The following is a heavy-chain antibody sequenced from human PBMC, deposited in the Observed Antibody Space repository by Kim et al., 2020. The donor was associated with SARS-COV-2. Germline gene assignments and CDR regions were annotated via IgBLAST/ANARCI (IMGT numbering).Heavy chain of an antibody. V-gene: IGHV3-9*01. Sequence: GYSDSVKRRFTISRDNAKNSLYLQMNSLRAEDTALYYCATLSSGYFYGMDVWGQGTTVTVSS. J-gene: IGHJ6*02. CDR3: ATLSSGYFYGMDV. D-gene: IGHD5-12*01.